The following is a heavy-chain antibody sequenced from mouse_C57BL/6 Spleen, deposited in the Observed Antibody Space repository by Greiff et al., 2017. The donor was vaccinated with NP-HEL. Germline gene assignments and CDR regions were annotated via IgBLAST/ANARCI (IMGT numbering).Heavy chain of an antibody. CDR1: GYTFTSYW. CDR3: ARVISYSLDY. V-gene: IGHV1-69*01. CDR2: IDPSDSYT. D-gene: IGHD1-1*01. Sequence: QVQLQQPGAELVMPGASVKLSCKASGYTFTSYWMHWVKQRPGQGLEWIGEIDPSDSYTNYNQKFKGKSTLTVDKSSSTAYMQLSSLTSEDSAVYDCARVISYSLDYWGQGTTLTVSS. J-gene: IGHJ2*01.